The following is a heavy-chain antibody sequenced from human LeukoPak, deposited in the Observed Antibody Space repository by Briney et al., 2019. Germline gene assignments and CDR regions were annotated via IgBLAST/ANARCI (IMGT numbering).Heavy chain of an antibody. V-gene: IGHV4-59*08. CDR3: ARHPAADGLNWFDP. Sequence: PSETLSLTCTVSGGSMNGYYWSWIRQSPGKGLEWIGYIYSSGSTNYNPSLKSRATISVDTSKNQFSLRLTSVTAADTAVYYCARHPAADGLNWFDPWGQGTLVTVSS. D-gene: IGHD6-13*01. J-gene: IGHJ5*02. CDR2: IYSSGST. CDR1: GGSMNGYY.